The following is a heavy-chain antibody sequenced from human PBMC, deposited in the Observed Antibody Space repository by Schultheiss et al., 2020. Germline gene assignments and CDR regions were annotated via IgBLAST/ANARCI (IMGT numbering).Heavy chain of an antibody. J-gene: IGHJ4*02. D-gene: IGHD6-13*01. CDR1: GFTFSSYG. CDR2: IWYDGSNK. Sequence: SLKISCAASGFTFSSYGMHWVRQAPGKGLEWVAVIWYDGSNKYYADSVKGRFTISRDNSKNTLYLQMNSLRAEDTAVYYCARGPIAAAGTGVFDYWGQGTLVTVSS. CDR3: ARGPIAAAGTGVFDY. V-gene: IGHV3-33*01.